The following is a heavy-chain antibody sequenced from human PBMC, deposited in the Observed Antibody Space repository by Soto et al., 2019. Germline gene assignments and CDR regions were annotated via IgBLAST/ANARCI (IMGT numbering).Heavy chain of an antibody. J-gene: IGHJ4*02. CDR3: AAAPETYSPAGYYVNYFGT. D-gene: IGHD3-22*01. CDR2: VYPSGHT. CDR1: GDSISSYS. V-gene: IGHV4-4*07. Sequence: SETLSLTCAVSGDSISSYSWNWIRQTAGRGLEWIGRVYPSGHTQYRSSFETRVTVSVDMSTNQFSLRLSSVTVADTAVYYCAAAPETYSPAGYYVNYFGTWGQGTLVTVSP.